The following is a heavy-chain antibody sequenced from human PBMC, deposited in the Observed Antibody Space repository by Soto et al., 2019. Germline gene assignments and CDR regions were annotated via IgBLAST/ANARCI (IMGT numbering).Heavy chain of an antibody. Sequence: QVQLVQSGAEVKKPGSSVKVSCKASGGTFSSYTISWVRHAPGQGLEWMGRIIPILGIANYAQKFQGRVTITADKSTSTAYMELSSLRSEDTAVYYCAREGSGYLLDYWGQGTLVTVSS. CDR3: AREGSGYLLDY. CDR1: GGTFSSYT. CDR2: IIPILGIA. D-gene: IGHD3-22*01. J-gene: IGHJ4*02. V-gene: IGHV1-69*08.